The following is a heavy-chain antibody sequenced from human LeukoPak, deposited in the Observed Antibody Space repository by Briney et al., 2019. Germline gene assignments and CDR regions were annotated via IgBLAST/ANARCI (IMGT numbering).Heavy chain of an antibody. J-gene: IGHJ4*02. CDR2: INPNSGGT. CDR1: GYTFTGYY. CDR3: ARVVVGATIRTVDY. V-gene: IGHV1-2*02. D-gene: IGHD1-26*01. Sequence: ASVKVSCKASGYTFTGYYMHWVRQAPGQGLEWMGWINPNSGGTNYAQKFQGRVTMTRDTSISTAYMELSRLRSDDTAVYYCARVVVGATIRTVDYWGQGTLVTVSS.